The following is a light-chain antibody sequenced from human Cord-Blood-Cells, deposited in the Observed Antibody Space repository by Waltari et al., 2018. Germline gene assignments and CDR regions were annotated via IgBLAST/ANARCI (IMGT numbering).Light chain of an antibody. J-gene: IGKJ5*01. V-gene: IGKV3-11*01. CDR1: QSVSSY. Sequence: EIVLTQSPATLSLSPGERATLSCRASQSVSSYLAWYQQKPGQAPRLLIYDASNRATGIPARYSGSGSGTDVTLTISSIEPEDFAVYDCQQRSNWPPSITFGQGTRLEIK. CDR3: QQRSNWPPSIT. CDR2: DAS.